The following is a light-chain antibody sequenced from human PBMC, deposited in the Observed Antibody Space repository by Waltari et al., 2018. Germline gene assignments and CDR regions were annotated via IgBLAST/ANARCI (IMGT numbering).Light chain of an antibody. CDR1: QSDFYSSSNKNS. J-gene: IGKJ1*01. CDR2: WAS. CDR3: QQFYSSPPT. Sequence: DIVMTQSPDSRAVSLGERATISCEYSQSDFYSSSNKNSLAWYQQTPGQPTKLLIHWASTRDSGDPDRFSGSGSGTHFALTISSLQAEDVAVYHCQQFYSSPPTFGQGIKV. V-gene: IGKV4-1*01.